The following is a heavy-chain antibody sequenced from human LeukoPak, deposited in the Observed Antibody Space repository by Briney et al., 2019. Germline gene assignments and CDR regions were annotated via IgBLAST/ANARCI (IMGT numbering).Heavy chain of an antibody. Sequence: SETLSLTCTVSGGSISSYYWSWIRQPPGKGLEWIGYIYYSGSTNYNPSLKSRVTMSVDTSKNQFSLKLGSVTAADTAVYYCARDTSGYSYGSYFDYWGQGTLVTVSS. CDR1: GGSISSYY. D-gene: IGHD5-18*01. CDR3: ARDTSGYSYGSYFDY. J-gene: IGHJ4*02. CDR2: IYYSGST. V-gene: IGHV4-59*12.